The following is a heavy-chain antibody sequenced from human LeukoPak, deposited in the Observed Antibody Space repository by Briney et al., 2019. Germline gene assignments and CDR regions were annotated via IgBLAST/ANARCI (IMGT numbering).Heavy chain of an antibody. V-gene: IGHV1-8*01. CDR3: ARGPLHYDFWSGYSYYYGMDV. D-gene: IGHD3-3*01. CDR2: MNPNSGNT. Sequence: ASVKVSCKASGYTFTSYDINWVRQATGQGLEWMGWMNPNSGNTGYAQKFQGRVTMTRNTSISTAYMELSSLRSEDTAVYYCARGPLHYDFWSGYSYYYGMDVWGQGPRSPSP. J-gene: IGHJ6*02. CDR1: GYTFTSYD.